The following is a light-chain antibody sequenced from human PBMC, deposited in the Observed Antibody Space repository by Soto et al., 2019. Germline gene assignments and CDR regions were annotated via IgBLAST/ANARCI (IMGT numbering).Light chain of an antibody. J-gene: IGKJ1*01. CDR3: MQALQTPWT. Sequence: DIVMTQSPLSLPVTPGEPASISCRSSQSLLHSNGYNYLDWYLQKPEQSPQLLIYWGSNRASGVPDRFSGSGSGTDFTLKISRVEAEDVGVYYCMQALQTPWTFGQGTKVDIK. V-gene: IGKV2-28*01. CDR1: QSLLHSNGYNY. CDR2: WGS.